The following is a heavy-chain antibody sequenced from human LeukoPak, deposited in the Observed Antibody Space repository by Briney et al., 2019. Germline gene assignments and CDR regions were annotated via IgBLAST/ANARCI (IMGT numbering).Heavy chain of an antibody. CDR1: GGSISSSSYY. CDR2: IYYSGST. D-gene: IGHD6-13*01. J-gene: IGHJ3*02. Sequence: SETLSLTCTVSGGSISSSSYYWGWIRQPPGEGLEWIGSIYYSGSTYYNPSLKSRVTISVDTSKNQFSLKLSSVTAADTAVYYCARGGYSSSWYGYRDAFDIWGQGTMVTVSS. CDR3: ARGGYSSSWYGYRDAFDI. V-gene: IGHV4-39*01.